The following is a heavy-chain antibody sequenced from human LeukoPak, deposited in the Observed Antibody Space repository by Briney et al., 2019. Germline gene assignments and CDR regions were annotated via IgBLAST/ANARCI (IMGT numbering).Heavy chain of an antibody. CDR1: GFTLRNYW. CDR3: ARDLGQYYDTSDNWFDP. V-gene: IGHV3-74*01. D-gene: IGHD3-22*01. CDR2: INSDGINT. J-gene: IGHJ5*02. Sequence: WGSLRLPFPASGFTLRNYWMHLVRQAPGKGLVWVSRINSDGINTSYADSVKGRFTISRDNAKNTLNLQMNSLRAEDTAVYYCARDLGQYYDTSDNWFDPWGQGTVVTVS.